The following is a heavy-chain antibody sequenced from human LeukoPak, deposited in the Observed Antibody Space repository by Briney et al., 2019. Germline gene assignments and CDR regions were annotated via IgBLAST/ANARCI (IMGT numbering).Heavy chain of an antibody. CDR3: ARDRSLPGGQWPGGIDY. V-gene: IGHV3-11*06. D-gene: IGHD6-19*01. CDR1: GFTFSNAW. J-gene: IGHJ4*02. Sequence: GGSLRLSCAASGFTFSNAWMNWIRQAPGKGLEWVSYISSSSSYTNYADSVKGRFTISRDNAKNSLYLQMNSLRAEDTAVYYCARDRSLPGGQWPGGIDYWGQGTLVTVSS. CDR2: ISSSSSYT.